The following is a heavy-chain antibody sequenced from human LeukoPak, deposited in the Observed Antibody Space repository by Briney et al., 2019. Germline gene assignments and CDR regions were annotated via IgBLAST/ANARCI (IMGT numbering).Heavy chain of an antibody. V-gene: IGHV3-74*01. D-gene: IGHD3-10*01. J-gene: IGHJ4*02. CDR2: INSDGSST. Sequence: PGGSLRLSCAASGFTFSNYWMTWVRQAPGKGLEWVSRINSDGSSTSYADSVKGRFTISRDNAKNTLYLQMNSLRAEDTAVYYCARGRELDYWGQGTLVTVSS. CDR3: ARGRELDY. CDR1: GFTFSNYW.